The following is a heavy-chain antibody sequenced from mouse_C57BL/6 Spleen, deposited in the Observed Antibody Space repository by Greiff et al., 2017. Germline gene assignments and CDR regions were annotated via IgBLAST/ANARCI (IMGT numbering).Heavy chain of an antibody. D-gene: IGHD2-4*01. CDR2: ISDGGSYT. J-gene: IGHJ3*01. CDR3: ARDWDYDYDELAY. CDR1: GFTFSSYA. Sequence: EVHLVESGGGLVKPGGSLKLSCAASGFTFSSYAMSWVRQTPEKRLEWVATISDGGSYTYYPDNVKGRFTISRDNAKNNLYLQMSHLKSEDTAMYYCARDWDYDYDELAYWGQGTLVTVSA. V-gene: IGHV5-4*01.